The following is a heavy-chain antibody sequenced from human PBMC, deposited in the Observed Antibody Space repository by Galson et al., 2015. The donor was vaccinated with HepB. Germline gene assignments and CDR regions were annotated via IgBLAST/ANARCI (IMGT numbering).Heavy chain of an antibody. CDR1: GGTFSSYA. Sequence: SVKVSCKASGGTFSSYAISWVRQAPGQGLEWMGGIIPIFGTANYAQKFQGRVTITADESTSTAYMELSSLRSEDTAVYYCARDNIVVVPAAIDYYYYGMDVWGQGTTVTVSS. V-gene: IGHV1-69*13. CDR2: IIPIFGTA. J-gene: IGHJ6*02. CDR3: ARDNIVVVPAAIDYYYYGMDV. D-gene: IGHD2-2*02.